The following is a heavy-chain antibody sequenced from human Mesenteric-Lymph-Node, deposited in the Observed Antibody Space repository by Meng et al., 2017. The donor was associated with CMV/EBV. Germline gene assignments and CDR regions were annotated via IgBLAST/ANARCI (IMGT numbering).Heavy chain of an antibody. Sequence: SGFTFSDHAMTWVRQAPGKGLEWVSDISGSGGNTYYADSVKGRFTTSRDNSKNMLYLQMNSLRVEDTAMYFCATPPDHRGFVPLENWGQGTLVTVSS. D-gene: IGHD6-6*01. CDR1: GFTFSDHA. J-gene: IGHJ4*02. CDR3: ATPPDHRGFVPLEN. V-gene: IGHV3-23*01. CDR2: ISGSGGNT.